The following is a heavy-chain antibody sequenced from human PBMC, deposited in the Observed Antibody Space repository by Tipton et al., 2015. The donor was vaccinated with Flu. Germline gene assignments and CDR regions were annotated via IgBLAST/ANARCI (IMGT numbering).Heavy chain of an antibody. CDR2: IYPGDSDT. V-gene: IGHV5-51*01. CDR1: GYSFTSYW. Sequence: VQLVQSGAEVKKPGESLKISCKGSGYSFTSYWIGWVRQMPGKGLEWMGIIYPGDSDTRYSPSFQGQVTISADKSISTAYLQWSSLKASDTAMYYCARRDYYDSSGYLADALDIWGQGTMVTVSS. CDR3: ARRDYYDSSGYLADALDI. J-gene: IGHJ3*02. D-gene: IGHD3-22*01.